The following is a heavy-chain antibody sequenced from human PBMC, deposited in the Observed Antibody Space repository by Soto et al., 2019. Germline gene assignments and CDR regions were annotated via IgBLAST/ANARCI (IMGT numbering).Heavy chain of an antibody. CDR2: IYYSGST. D-gene: IGHD1-1*01. V-gene: IGHV4-28*01. CDR3: ARGNDWKSSCFDP. CDR1: GYSISSSNW. Sequence: SETLSLTCAVSGYSISSSNWWGWIRQPPGKGLEWIGYIYYSGSTYYNPSLKSRVTISVDRSKNQFSLKLSSVTAADTAVYYCARGNDWKSSCFDPWGQGTLVTVSS. J-gene: IGHJ5*02.